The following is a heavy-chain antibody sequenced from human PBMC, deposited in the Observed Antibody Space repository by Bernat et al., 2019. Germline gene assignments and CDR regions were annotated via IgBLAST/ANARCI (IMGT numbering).Heavy chain of an antibody. CDR1: GFTVSNY. CDR2: ISSAGST. D-gene: IGHD3-16*01. V-gene: IGHV3-53*02. Sequence: EVHLVETGGGLIQPGGSLRLSCAASGFTVSNYMTWVRQGSGKGLEWVSVISSAGSTYYAEHVKGRFTITRAISKNTLYLQMNSLGAEDTAVYFCAGGGGDHYYYGMDVWGQGTTVTVSS. CDR3: AGGGGDHYYYGMDV. J-gene: IGHJ6*02.